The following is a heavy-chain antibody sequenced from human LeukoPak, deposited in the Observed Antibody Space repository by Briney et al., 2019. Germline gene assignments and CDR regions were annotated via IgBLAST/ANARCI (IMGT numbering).Heavy chain of an antibody. CDR1: GGSIRNYY. V-gene: IGHV4-59*01. Sequence: SETLSLTCIVSGGSIRNYYWSWIRQPPGKGLEWIGYMYYSGITNYNPSLKSRVTISVDTSKNQFSLKLSSVTAADTAVYYCARSRGDTYGYFGGMDVWGKGTTVTVSS. J-gene: IGHJ6*03. CDR2: MYYSGIT. CDR3: ARSRGDTYGYFGGMDV. D-gene: IGHD5-18*01.